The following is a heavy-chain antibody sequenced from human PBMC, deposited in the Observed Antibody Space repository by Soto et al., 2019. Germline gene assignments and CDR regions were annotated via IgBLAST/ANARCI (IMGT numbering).Heavy chain of an antibody. D-gene: IGHD3-22*01. CDR3: ARHSHTGDIYYDSSGYYWLLDY. CDR1: GGSISSSSHY. CDR2: IYYSGST. J-gene: IGHJ4*02. Sequence: SETLSLTCTVSGGSISSSSHYWGWIRQPPGKGLEWIGSIYYSGSTYYNPSLKSRVTISVDTSKNQFSLKLSSVTAADTAVYYCARHSHTGDIYYDSSGYYWLLDYWGQGTLVTVSS. V-gene: IGHV4-39*01.